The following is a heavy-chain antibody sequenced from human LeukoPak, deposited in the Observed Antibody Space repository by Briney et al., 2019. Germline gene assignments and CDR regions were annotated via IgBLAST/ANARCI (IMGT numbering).Heavy chain of an antibody. Sequence: SETLSLTCAVYGGSFSGYYWSWIRQPPGKGLEWIGEINHSGSTNYNPSLKSRVTISVDTSKNQFSLKLSSVTAADTAVYYCAREAMVIYGMGVWGQGTTVTVSS. D-gene: IGHD2-8*01. CDR3: AREAMVIYGMGV. CDR1: GGSFSGYY. J-gene: IGHJ6*02. CDR2: INHSGST. V-gene: IGHV4-34*01.